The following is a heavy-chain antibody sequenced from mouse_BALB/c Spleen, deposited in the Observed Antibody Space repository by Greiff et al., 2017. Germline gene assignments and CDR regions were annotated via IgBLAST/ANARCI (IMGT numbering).Heavy chain of an antibody. CDR2: ISSGGSYT. D-gene: IGHD1-1*01. J-gene: IGHJ4*01. V-gene: IGHV5-9-3*01. CDR3: ARDYYGSSPYAMDY. CDR1: GFTFSSYA. Sequence: DVKLVESGGGLVKPGGSLKLSCAASGFTFSSYAMSWVRQTPEKRLEWVATISSGGSYTYYPDSVKGRFTISRDNAKNTLYLQMSSLRSEDTAMYYCARDYYGSSPYAMDYWGQGTSGTVSS.